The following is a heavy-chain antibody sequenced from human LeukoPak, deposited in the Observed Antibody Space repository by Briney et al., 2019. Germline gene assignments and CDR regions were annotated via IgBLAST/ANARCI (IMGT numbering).Heavy chain of an antibody. CDR2: ISGSGGST. CDR1: GFTFSSYA. CDR3: ARDLSGYNFIDYFDY. D-gene: IGHD5-24*01. J-gene: IGHJ4*02. V-gene: IGHV3-23*01. Sequence: GGSLRLSCAASGFTFSSYAMSWVRQAPGKGLEWVSAISGSGGSTYYADSVKGRFTISRDNSKNTLYLQMNSLRAEDTAVYYCARDLSGYNFIDYFDYWGQGTLVTVSS.